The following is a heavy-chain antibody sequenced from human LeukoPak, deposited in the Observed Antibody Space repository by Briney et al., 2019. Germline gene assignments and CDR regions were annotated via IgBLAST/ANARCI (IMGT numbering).Heavy chain of an antibody. CDR3: TRDWIHDS. CDR1: GFPFSSYS. V-gene: IGHV3-74*01. Sequence: GGSLRLSCAASGFPFSSYSMHWVRQAPGKGLVWVSRINSDGSSTIYADSVKGRFTISRDNAKNTLYLQMNGLRAEDTAIYYCTRDWIHDSWGQGTLVTVSS. J-gene: IGHJ5*02. D-gene: IGHD5-18*01. CDR2: INSDGSST.